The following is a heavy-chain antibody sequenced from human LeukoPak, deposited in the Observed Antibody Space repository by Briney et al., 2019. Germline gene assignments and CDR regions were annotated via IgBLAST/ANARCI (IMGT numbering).Heavy chain of an antibody. CDR2: ISYDGSNK. CDR1: GFTFSSFC. J-gene: IGHJ4*02. V-gene: IGHV3-30*03. CDR3: ARSSWYNRNEVDY. Sequence: GGSLRLSFAASGFTFSSFCMQCVRQAPGKGLEWVAAISYDGSNKYYADSVKGRFTISRDYSKNTLYLQMNSLRAEDTAVYHCARSSWYNRNEVDYWGQGTLVTVSS. D-gene: IGHD1-14*01.